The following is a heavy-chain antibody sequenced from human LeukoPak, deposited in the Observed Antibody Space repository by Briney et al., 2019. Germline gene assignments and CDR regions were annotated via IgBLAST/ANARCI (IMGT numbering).Heavy chain of an antibody. CDR3: ARMAQGIAAVEDY. D-gene: IGHD6-13*01. V-gene: IGHV1-69*05. CDR2: IIPIFGTA. Sequence: ASVKVSCKASGGTFSSYAISWVRQAPGQGLEWMGGIIPIFGTASYAQKFQGRVTITTDESTSTAYMELSSLRSEDTAVYYCARMAQGIAAVEDYWGQGTLVTVSS. CDR1: GGTFSSYA. J-gene: IGHJ4*02.